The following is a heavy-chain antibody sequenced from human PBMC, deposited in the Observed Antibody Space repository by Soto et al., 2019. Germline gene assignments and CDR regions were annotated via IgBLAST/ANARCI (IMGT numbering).Heavy chain of an antibody. Sequence: QVQLQESGPGLVRPSETLSLTCSVSGGSIRSHYWSWIRQPPGKGLEWIGYINDSGTTNYNPSLRGRLTLSVDTSRTQFSLKLSSVTAADTAIYYCATFSSPGLFWYFDLWGRGTLVTVSS. CDR1: GGSIRSHY. D-gene: IGHD6-6*01. V-gene: IGHV4-59*11. J-gene: IGHJ2*01. CDR2: INDSGTT. CDR3: ATFSSPGLFWYFDL.